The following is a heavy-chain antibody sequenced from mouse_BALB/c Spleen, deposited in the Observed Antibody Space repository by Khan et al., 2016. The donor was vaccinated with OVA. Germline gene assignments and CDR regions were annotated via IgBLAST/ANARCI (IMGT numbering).Heavy chain of an antibody. CDR3: TRDRNYYGSSFYVDY. D-gene: IGHD1-1*01. J-gene: IGHJ2*01. Sequence: EVELVESGGGLVKPGGSLRLSCAASGFTFSSYSMSWVRQTPEKRLEWVATITSGGSYTYYPDSVQGRSTISRDNAKNTLYLQMSSLKSEDTAIDYCTRDRNYYGSSFYVDYWGQGTTLTVSS. CDR2: ITSGGSYT. V-gene: IGHV5-6-4*01. CDR1: GFTFSSYS.